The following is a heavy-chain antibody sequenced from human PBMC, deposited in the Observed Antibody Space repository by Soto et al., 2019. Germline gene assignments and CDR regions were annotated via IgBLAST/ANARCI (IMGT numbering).Heavy chain of an antibody. D-gene: IGHD6-19*01. J-gene: IGHJ4*02. CDR3: ASPRGQWLGPYYFDY. V-gene: IGHV4-34*01. CDR1: GGSFSGYY. CDR2: INHSGST. Sequence: QVQLQQWGAGLLKPSETLSLTCAVYGGSFSGYYWSWIRQPPGKGLEWIGEINHSGSTNYNPSLKSRVTIAVYTSKSQFSLKLSSVTAADTAVYYCASPRGQWLGPYYFDYWGQGTLVTVSS.